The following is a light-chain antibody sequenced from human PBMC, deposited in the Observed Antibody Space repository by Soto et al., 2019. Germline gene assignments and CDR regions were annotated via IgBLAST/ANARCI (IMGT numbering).Light chain of an antibody. CDR3: QQYGSSPLT. V-gene: IGKV3-20*01. CDR2: RAS. CDR1: QSVTSNY. J-gene: IGKJ4*01. Sequence: EIVFTQSPGTLSFSPGERATLSCKASQSVTSNYLAWYQQKPGQAPGLLIYRASIRATGIPDRFTGSGSGTDFTFTISRLEPEDFAVYYCQQYGSSPLTFGGGTKVDIK.